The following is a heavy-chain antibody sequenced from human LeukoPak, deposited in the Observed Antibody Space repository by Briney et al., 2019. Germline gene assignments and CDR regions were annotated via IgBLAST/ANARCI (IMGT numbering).Heavy chain of an antibody. CDR1: GFTFDSYA. CDR2: ISYDGSTK. CDR3: ARGPLSGYEDY. V-gene: IGHV3-30-3*01. D-gene: IGHD5-12*01. Sequence: GGSLRLSCAASGFTFDSYAMHWVRQAPGKGLEWVTLISYDGSTKYYADSVKGRLTISRDNSKNTLYLQMNSLRVEDTAVYFCARGPLSGYEDYWGQGTLVTVSS. J-gene: IGHJ4*02.